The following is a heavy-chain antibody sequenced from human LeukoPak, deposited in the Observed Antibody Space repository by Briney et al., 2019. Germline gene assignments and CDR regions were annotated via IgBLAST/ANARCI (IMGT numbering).Heavy chain of an antibody. CDR2: IYHTGST. J-gene: IGHJ4*02. Sequence: PSETLSLTCTVSGGSIRNYYWSWIRQPPGKGLEWIGYIYHTGSTNYNPSLKSRVTISVDTSKNQFSLKLSSVTAADTAVYYCARPRPGSWSRIDYWGQGTLVTVSS. CDR1: GGSIRNYY. CDR3: ARPRPGSWSRIDY. D-gene: IGHD6-13*01. V-gene: IGHV4-59*08.